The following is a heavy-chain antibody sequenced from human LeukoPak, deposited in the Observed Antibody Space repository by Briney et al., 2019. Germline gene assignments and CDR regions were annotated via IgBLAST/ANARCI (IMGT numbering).Heavy chain of an antibody. Sequence: AAVKVSCKASGYTFTGYYMHWVRQAPGQGLEWMGWINPNSGGTNYAQKFQGRVTMTRDTSISTAYMELSRLRSDDTAVYYCARGTGYSSRHDYWGQGTLVTVSS. CDR2: INPNSGGT. CDR1: GYTFTGYY. CDR3: ARGTGYSSRHDY. D-gene: IGHD6-13*01. J-gene: IGHJ4*02. V-gene: IGHV1-2*02.